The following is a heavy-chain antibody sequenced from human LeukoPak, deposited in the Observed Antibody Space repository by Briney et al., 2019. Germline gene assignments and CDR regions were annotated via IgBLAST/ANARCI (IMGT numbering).Heavy chain of an antibody. CDR2: ISYDGSIK. CDR3: AKYGMTTVTYIDY. Sequence: QTWGSLRLSCAASGFTFSSYGLHWVRQAPGKGLEWVAVISYDGSIKYYADSVKGRFTISRDSSKNTLYLQMNSLRAEDTTVYYCAKYGMTTVTYIDYWGQGTLVTVSS. J-gene: IGHJ4*02. D-gene: IGHD4-17*01. CDR1: GFTFSSYG. V-gene: IGHV3-30*18.